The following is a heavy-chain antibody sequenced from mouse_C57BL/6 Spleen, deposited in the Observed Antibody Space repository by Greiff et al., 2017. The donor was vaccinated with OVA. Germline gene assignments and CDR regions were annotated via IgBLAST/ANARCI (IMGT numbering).Heavy chain of an antibody. D-gene: IGHD1-1*01. CDR3: ANSSYGTSLFDY. CDR1: GYTFTDYN. J-gene: IGHJ2*01. Sequence: VQLQQSGPELVKPGASVKMSCKASGYTFTDYNMHWVKQSHGKSLEWIGFINPNNGGTSYNQKFKGKATLTVNKSSSTAYMELRSLTSEDSAVYYCANSSYGTSLFDYWGQGTTLTVSA. CDR2: INPNNGGT. V-gene: IGHV1-22*01.